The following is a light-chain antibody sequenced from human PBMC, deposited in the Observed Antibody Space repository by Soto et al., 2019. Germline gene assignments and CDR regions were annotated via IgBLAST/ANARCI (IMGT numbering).Light chain of an antibody. CDR2: EVT. CDR1: RDDIGAYDY. V-gene: IGLV2-14*01. J-gene: IGLJ2*01. CDR3: NSYTNSSAVV. Sequence: QSALTQPASVSGCPGQSITISCAGTRDDIGAYDYVSWYQQHPGNAPKLLVYEVTNRPSGVSDRFSGSKSGNTASLTISGPQAEDEADYYCNSYTNSSAVVFGGGTK.